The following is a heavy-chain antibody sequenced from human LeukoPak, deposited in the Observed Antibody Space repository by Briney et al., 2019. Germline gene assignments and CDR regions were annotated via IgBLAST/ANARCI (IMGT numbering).Heavy chain of an antibody. J-gene: IGHJ6*03. D-gene: IGHD1-14*01. V-gene: IGHV1-2*02. CDR2: INPNSGNT. CDR1: GYTFTDYY. Sequence: ASVKVSCRASGYTFTDYYMHWVRQAPGQGLEWMGWINPNSGNTHYAQKFQGRVTMTRDTSISTAYMELSTLRSDDTALYYCARGPENYYYMDVWGEGTTVTVS. CDR3: ARGPENYYYMDV.